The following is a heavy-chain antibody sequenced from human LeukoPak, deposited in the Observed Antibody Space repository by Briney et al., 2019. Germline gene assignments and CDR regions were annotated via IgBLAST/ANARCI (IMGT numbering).Heavy chain of an antibody. V-gene: IGHV3-21*01. D-gene: IGHD5-18*01. Sequence: PGGSLRLSCAASGFTFSSYSMNWVRQAPGKGLEWVSSISSSSSYIYYADSVKGRFTISRDNAKNSLYLQMNSLRAEDTAVYYCARDRYTAMATGGFDYWGQGTLVTVSS. CDR3: ARDRYTAMATGGFDY. CDR2: ISSSSSYI. J-gene: IGHJ4*02. CDR1: GFTFSSYS.